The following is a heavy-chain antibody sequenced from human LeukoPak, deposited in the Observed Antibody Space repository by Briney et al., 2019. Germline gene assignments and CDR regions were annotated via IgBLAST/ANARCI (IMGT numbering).Heavy chain of an antibody. CDR1: GFTFSSFG. D-gene: IGHD4-23*01. CDR2: ISSSGSTI. Sequence: GGSLRLSCAASGFTFSSFGMHWVRQAPGKGLEWVSYISSSGSTIYYADSVKGRFTISRDNAKNSLYLQMNSLRAEDTAVYYCARDYGGSSPFDYWGQGTLVTVSS. V-gene: IGHV3-48*04. CDR3: ARDYGGSSPFDY. J-gene: IGHJ4*02.